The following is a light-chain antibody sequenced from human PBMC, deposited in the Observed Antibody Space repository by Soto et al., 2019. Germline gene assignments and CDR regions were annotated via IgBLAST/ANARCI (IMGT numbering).Light chain of an antibody. CDR1: LSLGSN. CDR3: QQYNDWPLT. Sequence: EIVMTQSPATLSESPGERVTLSCRASLSLGSNLAWYQQKPGQTPRLLIYGESTRATGVPYRFTCSGSGTEFTLTISSLQSEDFAVYYCQQYNDWPLTIGGGTKVEIK. J-gene: IGKJ4*01. V-gene: IGKV3-15*01. CDR2: GES.